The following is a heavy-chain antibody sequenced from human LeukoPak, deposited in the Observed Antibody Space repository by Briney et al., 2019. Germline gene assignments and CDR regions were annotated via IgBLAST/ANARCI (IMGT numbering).Heavy chain of an antibody. CDR1: GGSISSGSYY. V-gene: IGHV4-61*02. CDR3: ARSLFGFLEP. D-gene: IGHD3-3*01. J-gene: IGHJ3*01. Sequence: SETLSLTCIVSGGSISSGSYYWSWIRQPAGKGLEWIGRIYTSGSTNYNPSLKSRVTISVDTSKNQFSLKLSSVTAADTAVYYCARSLFGFLEPWGQGTMVTVSS. CDR2: IYTSGST.